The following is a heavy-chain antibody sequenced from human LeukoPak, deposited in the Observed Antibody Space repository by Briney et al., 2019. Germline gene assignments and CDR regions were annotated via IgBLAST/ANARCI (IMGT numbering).Heavy chain of an antibody. CDR3: AGDGGYGGSRAFDI. CDR1: GYTFTSYD. D-gene: IGHD1-26*01. Sequence: ASVKVSCKASGYTFTSYDINWVRQATGQGLEWMGWMNPNSGNTGYAQKFQGRVTMTRNTSISTAYMELSSLRSEDTAVYYCAGDGGYGGSRAFDIWGQGTMVTVSS. V-gene: IGHV1-8*01. J-gene: IGHJ3*02. CDR2: MNPNSGNT.